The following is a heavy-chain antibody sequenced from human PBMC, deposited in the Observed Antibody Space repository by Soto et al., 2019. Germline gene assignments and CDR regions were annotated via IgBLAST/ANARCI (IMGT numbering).Heavy chain of an antibody. D-gene: IGHD3-3*01. CDR3: ARDSTDFWSGYYTENAFDI. J-gene: IGHJ3*02. Sequence: PSETLSLTCTVSGGSISSSSYYWCWIRQPPGKGLEWIGYIYYSGSTYYNPSLKSRVTMSVDTSKNQFSLKLSSVTAADTAVYYCARDSTDFWSGYYTENAFDIWGQGTMVTVS. CDR1: GGSISSSSYY. CDR2: IYYSGST. V-gene: IGHV4-39*07.